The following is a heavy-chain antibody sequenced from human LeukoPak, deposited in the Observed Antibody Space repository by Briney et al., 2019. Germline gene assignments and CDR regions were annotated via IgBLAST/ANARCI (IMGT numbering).Heavy chain of an antibody. V-gene: IGHV3-23*01. J-gene: IGHJ3*02. CDR3: AKSFLSGSYRGLGDAFDI. CDR2: ISGSGGST. D-gene: IGHD1-26*01. CDR1: GFSFRGYA. Sequence: GGSLRLSCAASGFSFRGYAMSGVREAPGKGLEWVSAISGSGGSTYYADSVKGGFTIYSDNSKNTLYLQMNSLRAEDTAVYYCAKSFLSGSYRGLGDAFDIWGQGTMVTVSS.